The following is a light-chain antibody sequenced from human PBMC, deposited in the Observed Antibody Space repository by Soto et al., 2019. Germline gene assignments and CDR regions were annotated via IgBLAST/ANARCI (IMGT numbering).Light chain of an antibody. CDR3: QQSYSSPWT. V-gene: IGKV1-39*01. CDR1: QSISSY. CDR2: AAS. J-gene: IGKJ1*01. Sequence: DIQMTQSPSSLSASVGDRVTITCRASQSISSYLNWYQQKPGKAPKFLIFAASSLQSWVPSRFSGSGSGTDFTLTISSLQPEDFETYYCQQSYSSPWTLGQGTKVDIK.